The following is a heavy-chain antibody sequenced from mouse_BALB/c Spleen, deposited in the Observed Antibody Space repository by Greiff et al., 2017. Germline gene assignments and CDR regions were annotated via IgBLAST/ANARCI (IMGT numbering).Heavy chain of an antibody. CDR1: GYSITSDYA. CDR3: ARSGKLGPRFAY. Sequence: VMLVESGPGLVKPSQSLSLTCTVTGYSITSDYAWNWIRQFPGNKLEWMGYISYSGSTSYNPSLKSRISITRDTSKNQFFLQLNSVTTEDTATYYCARSGKLGPRFAYWGQGTLVTVSA. V-gene: IGHV3-2*02. J-gene: IGHJ3*01. CDR2: ISYSGST. D-gene: IGHD4-1*01.